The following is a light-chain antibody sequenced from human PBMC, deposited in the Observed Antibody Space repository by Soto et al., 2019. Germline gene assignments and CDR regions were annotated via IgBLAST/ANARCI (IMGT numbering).Light chain of an antibody. CDR2: EVT. V-gene: IGLV2-14*01. CDR3: SSFTSRFTFNYI. Sequence: QSVLTQPASVSGSPGQSITISCTGTSSDVGGYNYVSWYQQHPGKAPKIIIYEVTNRPSGVSNRFSGSKSGNTASPTISGLQAEDDADYYCSSFTSRFTFNYIFGTGTKVTVL. CDR1: SSDVGGYNY. J-gene: IGLJ1*01.